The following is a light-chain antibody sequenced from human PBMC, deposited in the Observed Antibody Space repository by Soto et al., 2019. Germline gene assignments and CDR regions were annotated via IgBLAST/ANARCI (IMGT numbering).Light chain of an antibody. CDR2: EVS. V-gene: IGLV2-14*01. CDR1: SSDVGGYNY. CDR3: SSYTSSSTYV. Sequence: QSALTLPASLSGSPGQSITISCTGTSSDVGGYNYVSWYQQHPGKAPKLMIYEVSNRPSGVSNRFSGSKSGNTASLTISGLQAEDEADYYCSSYTSSSTYVFGTGTKVTVL. J-gene: IGLJ1*01.